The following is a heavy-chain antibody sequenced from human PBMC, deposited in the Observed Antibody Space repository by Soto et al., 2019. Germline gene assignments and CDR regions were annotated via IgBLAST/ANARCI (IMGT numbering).Heavy chain of an antibody. J-gene: IGHJ6*02. D-gene: IGHD6-13*01. CDR1: GFTLRLHA. CDR2: IWYAGSNK. Sequence: QVQLVESGGGVIQPGRSLRLSCAASGFTLRLHAMHWVRQAPGKGLEWVAQIWYAGSNKYYTDSVKGRFTVSRDGFKNTVFLEVDSLRAEDTAVYYCARDGQQLTPYALDVWGQGTTVSVSS. V-gene: IGHV3-33*08. CDR3: ARDGQQLTPYALDV.